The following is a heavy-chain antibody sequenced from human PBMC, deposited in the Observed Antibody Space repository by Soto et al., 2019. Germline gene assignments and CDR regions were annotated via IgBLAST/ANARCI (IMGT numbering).Heavy chain of an antibody. CDR2: ISGSGGST. J-gene: IGHJ5*02. CDR3: AKVPSLDFWSGHNWFDP. Sequence: GGSLRLSFAASGFTFSSYAMSWVRQAPGKGLEWVSAISGSGGSTYYADSVKGRFTISRDNSKNTLYLQMNSLRAEDTAVYYCAKVPSLDFWSGHNWFDPWGQGTLVTVS. D-gene: IGHD3-3*01. V-gene: IGHV3-23*01. CDR1: GFTFSSYA.